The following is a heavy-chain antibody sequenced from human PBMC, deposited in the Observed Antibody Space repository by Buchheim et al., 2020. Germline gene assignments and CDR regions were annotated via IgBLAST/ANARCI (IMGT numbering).Heavy chain of an antibody. Sequence: QVQLRQWGAGLLKPSGTLSLTCTVYVDSYSGFYWTWIRQSPTKGLEWIGEVNQSGSATYKASLKSRVTMSLDASRNEFSLKLISVTAADTAIYYCARGVRRPRAWPPDYWGQG. D-gene: IGHD5-12*01. CDR2: VNQSGSA. CDR3: ARGVRRPRAWPPDY. V-gene: IGHV4-34*02. J-gene: IGHJ4*02. CDR1: VDSYSGFY.